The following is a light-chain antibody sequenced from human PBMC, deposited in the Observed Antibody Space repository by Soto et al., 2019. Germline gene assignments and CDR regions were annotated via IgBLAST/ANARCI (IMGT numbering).Light chain of an antibody. CDR1: SSDVGGYNY. Sequence: QSALTQPASVSGSPGQSITISCTGTSSDVGGYNYVSWYQHHPGKAPKLMIYEVSDRPSGVSNRFSGSKSGNVASLTISGLQAEDEADYYCSSYTRSSTLVFGGGTKLPS. J-gene: IGLJ3*02. CDR3: SSYTRSSTLV. V-gene: IGLV2-14*01. CDR2: EVS.